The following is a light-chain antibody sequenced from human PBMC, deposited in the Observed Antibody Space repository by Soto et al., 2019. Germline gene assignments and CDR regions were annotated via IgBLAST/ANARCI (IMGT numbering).Light chain of an antibody. CDR2: RAS. CDR1: QNIYSN. Sequence: IVMTQSPATLSVSPGERATLSCRASQNIYSNVAWYQQRPGQAPRLLIYRASTRAPGIPARFSGSGSGTELTLTISSLQSEDFTVYSCLQYHNSWAFGQGTKVEIK. CDR3: LQYHNSWA. V-gene: IGKV3-15*01. J-gene: IGKJ1*01.